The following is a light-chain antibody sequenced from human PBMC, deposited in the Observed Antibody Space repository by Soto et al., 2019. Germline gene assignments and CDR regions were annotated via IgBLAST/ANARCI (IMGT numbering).Light chain of an antibody. CDR2: EAS. J-gene: IGKJ1*01. Sequence: DIQLTQSPSSLSASVGDRVTMTCRASQSMSIYLNWYQHKPGKAPKLLIFEASSLQSGVPSRFSGSASGTDFTLTISSLQLEDIATYYCQQSYSTPTFGQGTTVEIK. V-gene: IGKV1-39*01. CDR3: QQSYSTPT. CDR1: QSMSIY.